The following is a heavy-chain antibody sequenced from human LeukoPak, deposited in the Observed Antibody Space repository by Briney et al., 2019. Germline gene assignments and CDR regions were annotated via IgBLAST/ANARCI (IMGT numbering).Heavy chain of an antibody. CDR3: AGEAVGATHFDY. V-gene: IGHV3-21*01. CDR1: GFTFSSYS. J-gene: IGHJ4*02. CDR2: ISSSSSYI. D-gene: IGHD1-26*01. Sequence: GGSLRLSCAASGFTFSSYSMNWVRQAPGKGLEWVSSISSSSSYIYYADSVKGRFTISRDNAKNSLYLQMNSLRAEDTAVYYCAGEAVGATHFDYWGQGTLVTVSS.